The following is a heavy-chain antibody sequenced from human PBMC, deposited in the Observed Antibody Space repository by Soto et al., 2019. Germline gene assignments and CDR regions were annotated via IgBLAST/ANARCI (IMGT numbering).Heavy chain of an antibody. CDR3: VRAQSYSSPFYNYGMDV. D-gene: IGHD3-10*01. V-gene: IGHV3-13*05. CDR2: IGTAADP. J-gene: IGHJ6*02. CDR1: GFSFRTYD. Sequence: EVQLVESGGGVVQPGGSLRLSCVASGFSFRTYDMHYVRQPIGKGLEWVAGIGTAADPNYPGFVKGRFIISRANAISSLFLQINSLRAGDTAVDYGVRAQSYSSPFYNYGMDVWSQGTTVTVSS.